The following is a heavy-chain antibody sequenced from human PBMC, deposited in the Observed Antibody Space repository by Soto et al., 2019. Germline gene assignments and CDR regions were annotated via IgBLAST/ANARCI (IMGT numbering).Heavy chain of an antibody. CDR1: GFTFSSYG. CDR2: ISYDGSNN. J-gene: IGHJ6*02. V-gene: IGHV3-30*18. D-gene: IGHD3-10*01. Sequence: QVQLVESGGGVVQPGRSLRLSCAASGFTFSSYGMHWVRQAPGKGLEWVAVISYDGSNNYYADSVKGRFTISRDNSKNTLELQMNSLRAEDTAVYYCAKIPLLDYYGSGSYCSPGPWGQGTTVTVS. CDR3: AKIPLLDYYGSGSYCSPGP.